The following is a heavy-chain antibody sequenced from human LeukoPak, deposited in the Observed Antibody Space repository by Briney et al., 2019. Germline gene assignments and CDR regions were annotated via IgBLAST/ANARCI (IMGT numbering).Heavy chain of an antibody. J-gene: IGHJ6*02. CDR2: TRNKANSDTT. Sequence: GGSLRLSCAASGLFFSDHYMDWVRQTPGKGLEWVGRTRNKANSDTTEYAASVKGRFTISRDDSKNSLYLRMNSLKTEDTAIYYCARTIPATGTTRYGMDVWGQGTTVTVSS. D-gene: IGHD6-13*01. V-gene: IGHV3-72*01. CDR3: ARTIPATGTTRYGMDV. CDR1: GLFFSDHY.